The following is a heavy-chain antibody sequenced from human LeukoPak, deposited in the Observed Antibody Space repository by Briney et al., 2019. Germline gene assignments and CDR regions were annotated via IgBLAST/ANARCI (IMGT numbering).Heavy chain of an antibody. J-gene: IGHJ5*02. Sequence: PGGALRLSCAASGFTFSNYWTHWGRQGPGKGLVWVSRINSDGRKTNYADSGKGRFTISRDNAKNTLDLQMNSLRAEDTAVYYCARLKSVPGSEGSWGQGTLVTVSS. V-gene: IGHV3-74*01. D-gene: IGHD6-19*01. CDR2: INSDGRKT. CDR1: GFTFSNYW. CDR3: ARLKSVPGSEGS.